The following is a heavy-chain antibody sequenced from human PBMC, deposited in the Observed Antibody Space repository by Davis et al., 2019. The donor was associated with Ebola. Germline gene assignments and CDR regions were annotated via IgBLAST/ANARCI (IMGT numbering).Heavy chain of an antibody. J-gene: IGHJ4*02. CDR1: GFTLSGSV. Sequence: GGSLRLSCAASGFTLSGSVLHWVRQASGKGLEWVGRIRSKSNSDATAYAASVKGRFTISRDDSKNTAYLQMNSLKTEDTAVYYCTQAAAGTVDYWGQGTLVTVSS. V-gene: IGHV3-73*01. CDR3: TQAAAGTVDY. CDR2: IRSKSNSDAT. D-gene: IGHD6-13*01.